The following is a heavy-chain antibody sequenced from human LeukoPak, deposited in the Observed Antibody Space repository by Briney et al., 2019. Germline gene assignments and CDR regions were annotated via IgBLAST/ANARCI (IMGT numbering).Heavy chain of an antibody. D-gene: IGHD3/OR15-3a*01. CDR3: ARRGLVAGIYDLVYGFDI. Sequence: ASVKVSCKASGYTFTSYYMHWVRQAPGQGPEWMGWMNPNTGNTGFAQKFQGRVTITQNSPISTVYMELNSLTSEDTAVYYCARRGLVAGIYDLVYGFDIWGQGTMVTVSS. CDR1: GYTFTSYY. J-gene: IGHJ3*02. CDR2: MNPNTGNT. V-gene: IGHV1-8*03.